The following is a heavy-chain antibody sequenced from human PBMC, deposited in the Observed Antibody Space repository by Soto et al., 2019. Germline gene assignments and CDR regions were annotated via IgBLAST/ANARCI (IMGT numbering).Heavy chain of an antibody. CDR3: ARLNCGGDCYPNDY. CDR2: IYYSGST. Sequence: SETLSLTCTVSGGSISSSSYYWGWIRQPPGKGLEWIGSIYYSGSTYYNPSLKSRVTISVDTSKNQFSLKLSSVTAADTAVYYCARLNCGGDCYPNDYWGQGTLVTVSS. V-gene: IGHV4-39*01. D-gene: IGHD2-21*02. J-gene: IGHJ4*02. CDR1: GGSISSSSYY.